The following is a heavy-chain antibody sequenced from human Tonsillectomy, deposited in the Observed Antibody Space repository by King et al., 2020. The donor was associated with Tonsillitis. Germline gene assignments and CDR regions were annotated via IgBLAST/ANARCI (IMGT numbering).Heavy chain of an antibody. CDR3: AKRVAGTVFDY. CDR2: ISSSSSYI. J-gene: IGHJ4*02. D-gene: IGHD6-19*01. V-gene: IGHV3-21*01. CDR1: GFTFSSYN. Sequence: VQLVESGGGLVKPGGSLRLSCAASGFTFSSYNMNWVRQAPGKGLERVSSISSSSSYIYYADSVKGRFTISRDNSKNSLYLQMNSLRAEDTAVYYCAKRVAGTVFDYWGQGTLVPVSS.